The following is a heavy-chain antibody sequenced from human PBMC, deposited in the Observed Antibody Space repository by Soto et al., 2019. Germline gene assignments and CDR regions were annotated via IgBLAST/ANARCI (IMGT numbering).Heavy chain of an antibody. CDR2: INPNSGGT. J-gene: IGHJ6*02. Sequence: GAPVKVSCKASGYTFTGYYMHWVRQAPGQGLEWMGWINPNSGGTNYAQKFQGRVTMTRDTSISTAYMELSRLRSDDTAVYYCGYCSSTSCPHPQXITIFGVVIMGDYGMDVWGQGTTVTVSS. V-gene: IGHV1-2*02. CDR3: GYCSSTSCPHPQXITIFGVVIMGDYGMDV. D-gene: IGHD3-3*01. CDR1: GYTFTGYY.